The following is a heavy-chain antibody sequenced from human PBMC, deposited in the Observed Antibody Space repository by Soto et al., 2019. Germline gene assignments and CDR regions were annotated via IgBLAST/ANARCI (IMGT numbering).Heavy chain of an antibody. D-gene: IGHD2-8*02. Sequence: PSEALCLTWAVYGGSFSGYYWTWSRQPPGTGLGWIGEINHSGSTNYNPSLKSRVTISVDTSRNQFSLKLTSVTAADTAVYYCARDKITGLFDYWGRGTLVT. CDR3: ARDKITGLFDY. CDR2: INHSGST. CDR1: GGSFSGYY. V-gene: IGHV4-34*01. J-gene: IGHJ4*02.